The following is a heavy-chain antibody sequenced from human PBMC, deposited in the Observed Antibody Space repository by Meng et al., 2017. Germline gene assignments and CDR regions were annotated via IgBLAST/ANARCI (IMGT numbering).Heavy chain of an antibody. V-gene: IGHV6-1*01. CDR2: TYYRPKWYN. CDR1: GDIISRNSAA. CDR3: ARGVVYAISYFDY. Sequence: VQLAQTEPGLGKPWQNLPRTCAISGDIISRNSAAWNWIRQSTSRGLEWLGRTYYRPKWYNDYAVSVKSRITINPDTSKTQFSLQLNSVTPEDTAVYYCARGVVYAISYFDYWGQGTLVTVSS. D-gene: IGHD2-8*02. J-gene: IGHJ4*02.